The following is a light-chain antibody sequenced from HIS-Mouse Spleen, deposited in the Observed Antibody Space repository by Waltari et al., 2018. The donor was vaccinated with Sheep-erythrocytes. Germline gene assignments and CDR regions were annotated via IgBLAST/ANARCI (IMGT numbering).Light chain of an antibody. CDR3: CSYAGSYNHV. J-gene: IGLJ1*01. CDR2: DVS. V-gene: IGLV2-11*01. Sequence: QSALTQPRSVSGSPGQSVTISCTGTSSDVGGYNYVSWYQQHPGKAPKRMIYDVSKRPSGVSDRFSGSKSGNTASLTISGLQAEDEADYYCCSYAGSYNHVFATGTKVTVL. CDR1: SSDVGGYNY.